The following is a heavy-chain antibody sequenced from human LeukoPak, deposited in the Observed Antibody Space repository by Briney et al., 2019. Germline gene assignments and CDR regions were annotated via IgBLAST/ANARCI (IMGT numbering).Heavy chain of an antibody. D-gene: IGHD2-21*01. CDR3: ASAREYCGSAECYEYFHH. CDR2: IWYDGSNK. J-gene: IGHJ1*01. CDR1: GFTFSSYA. V-gene: IGHV3-33*01. Sequence: GGSLRLSCAASGFTFSSYAMHWVRQAPGKGLEWVAVIWYDGSNKYYADSVKGRFTISRDNSRNTLFLQMNSLRAEDTALYYCASAREYCGSAECYEYFHHWGQGTLVTVSS.